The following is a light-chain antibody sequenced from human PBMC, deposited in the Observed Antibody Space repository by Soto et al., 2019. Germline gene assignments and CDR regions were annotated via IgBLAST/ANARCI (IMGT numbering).Light chain of an antibody. CDR1: QSVSSSY. CDR2: GAS. CDR3: HHSGSSPNT. V-gene: IGKV3-20*01. J-gene: IGKJ2*01. Sequence: EIVLTQSPGTLSLSPGERATLSCRASQSVSSSYLAWYQQKPGQAPRLLIYGASSRATGIPDRFSGSGSGTDFTLTISRLEPEDFAVYYCHHSGSSPNTFGQGTKREIK.